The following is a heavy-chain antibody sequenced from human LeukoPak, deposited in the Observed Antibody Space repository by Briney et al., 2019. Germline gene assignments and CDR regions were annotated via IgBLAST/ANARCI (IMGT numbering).Heavy chain of an antibody. CDR3: ATDSSTVTTRHSDY. V-gene: IGHV4-59*01. CDR2: VYYTGST. Sequence: SETLSLTCTVSGGSINNYYWTWIRQPPGKGLECIGYVYYTGSTYYNPSLKSRVTISVDTSKNQFSLKLNYVTAADTAVYYCATDSSTVTTRHSDYWGQGTLVTVSS. J-gene: IGHJ4*02. CDR1: GGSINNYY. D-gene: IGHD4-17*01.